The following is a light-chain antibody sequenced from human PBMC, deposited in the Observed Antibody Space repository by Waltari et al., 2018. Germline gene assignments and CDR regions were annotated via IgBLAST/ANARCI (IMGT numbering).Light chain of an antibody. CDR2: EVS. CDR3: SSYTTSSAPGV. V-gene: IGLV2-14*01. CDR1: DSDVGAYDF. J-gene: IGLJ1*01. Sequence: QSALTQPASVSGSPGQSITISCSGNDSDVGAYDFVSWYQQHPGKAPHLIIYEVSNRPSGISNRFSASKSGNTASLTSSGLQAEDEADYYCSSYTTSSAPGVFGTGTRVTVL.